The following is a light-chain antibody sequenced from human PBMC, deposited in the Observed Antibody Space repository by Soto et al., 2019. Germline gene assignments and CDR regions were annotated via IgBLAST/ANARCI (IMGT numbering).Light chain of an antibody. CDR2: RDN. CDR1: GSNIGSNY. V-gene: IGLV1-47*01. J-gene: IGLJ2*01. CDR3: AAWDDSLSVV. Sequence: QSVLTQPPSASGTPGQRVTISCSGSGSNIGSNYVYWYHQLPGTAPKLLIYRDNQRPSGVHDRFSGSKSGTSASLAISGLRSEDEADYYCAAWDDSLSVVFGGGTKLTVL.